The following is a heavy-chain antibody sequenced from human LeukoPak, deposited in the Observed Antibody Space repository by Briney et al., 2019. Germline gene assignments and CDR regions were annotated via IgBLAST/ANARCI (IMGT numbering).Heavy chain of an antibody. D-gene: IGHD6-19*01. CDR2: LYTAGDT. CDR1: GFSVSSKY. J-gene: IGHJ4*02. Sequence: AGSLRLSCAASGFSVSSKYMSWVRQAPGKGLEWVSVLYTAGDTYYADSVKGRFTISRDNSKNTLSLQMNSLRPDDTALYYCAGGQMFTSGGFESWGQGALVTVSS. CDR3: AGGQMFTSGGFES. V-gene: IGHV3-53*01.